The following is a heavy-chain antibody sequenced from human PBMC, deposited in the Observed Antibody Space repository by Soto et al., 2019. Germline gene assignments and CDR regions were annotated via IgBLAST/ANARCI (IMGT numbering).Heavy chain of an antibody. Sequence: LRLSCVGTGSNFADFAMHWVRQAPGKGLEWVSGITWNSRVLAYADSVKGRFTISRDNARNSLYLQMDSLRDEDTALYYCAKGRYDFWSPYYFDSWGQGTLVTVSS. CDR3: AKGRYDFWSPYYFDS. V-gene: IGHV3-9*01. CDR2: ITWNSRVL. D-gene: IGHD3-3*01. J-gene: IGHJ4*02. CDR1: GSNFADFA.